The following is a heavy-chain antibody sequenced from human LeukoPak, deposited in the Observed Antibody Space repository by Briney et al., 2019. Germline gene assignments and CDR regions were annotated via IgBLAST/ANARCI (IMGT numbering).Heavy chain of an antibody. CDR1: GYTFTGYY. D-gene: IGHD3-9*01. CDR2: INPNSGGT. Sequence: ASVKVSCKASGYTFTGYYMHWVRQAPGQGLEWMGWINPNSGGTNYAQKFQGRVTMTRDTSISTAYMELSRLRSDDTAVYYCARDRHFDWLLDYWGQGTLVTVSS. V-gene: IGHV1-2*02. CDR3: ARDRHFDWLLDY. J-gene: IGHJ4*02.